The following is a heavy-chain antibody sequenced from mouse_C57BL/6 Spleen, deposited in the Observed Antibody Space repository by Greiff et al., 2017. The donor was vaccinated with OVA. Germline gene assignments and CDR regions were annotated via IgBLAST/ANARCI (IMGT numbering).Heavy chain of an antibody. V-gene: IGHV1-4*01. D-gene: IGHD3-2*02. CDR1: GYTFTSYT. CDR2: INPSSGYT. Sequence: VKLQESGAELARPGASVKMSCKASGYTFTSYTMHWVKQRPGQGLEWIGYINPSSGYTKYNQKFKDKATLTADKSSSTAYMQLSSLTSEDSAVYYCARTAQATAWFAYWGQGTLVTVSA. CDR3: ARTAQATAWFAY. J-gene: IGHJ3*01.